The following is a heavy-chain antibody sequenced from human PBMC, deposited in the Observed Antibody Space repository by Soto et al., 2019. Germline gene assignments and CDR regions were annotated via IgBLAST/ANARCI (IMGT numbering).Heavy chain of an antibody. J-gene: IGHJ2*01. D-gene: IGHD3-16*01. V-gene: IGHV3-30-3*01. CDR1: GFTFSTYA. Sequence: QVQLVESGGGVVQPGRSLRLSCTASGFTFSTYAMQWVRQAPGKGLEWVAVVSSEGGTQFSADSVKGRFTISRDNSKNSLYLQMSSLTTEDAAIYYCARENYDGGHVIGSLDLWGRGTQVSVSS. CDR2: VSSEGGTQ. CDR3: ARENYDGGHVIGSLDL.